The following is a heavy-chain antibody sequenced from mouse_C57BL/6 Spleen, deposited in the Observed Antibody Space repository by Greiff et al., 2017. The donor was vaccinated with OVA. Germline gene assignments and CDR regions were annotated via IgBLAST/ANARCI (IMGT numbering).Heavy chain of an antibody. D-gene: IGHD2-1*01. CDR3: AKIYYGNLYWYFDV. CDR1: GYAFSSSW. V-gene: IGHV1-82*01. Sequence: VQLQQSGPELVKPGASVKISCKASGYAFSSSWMNWVKQRPGKGLEWIGRIYPGDGDNNYNGKFKGKATLTADKSSSTAYMQLSSLTSEYSAVYFCAKIYYGNLYWYFDVWGTGTTVTVSS. CDR2: IYPGDGDN. J-gene: IGHJ1*03.